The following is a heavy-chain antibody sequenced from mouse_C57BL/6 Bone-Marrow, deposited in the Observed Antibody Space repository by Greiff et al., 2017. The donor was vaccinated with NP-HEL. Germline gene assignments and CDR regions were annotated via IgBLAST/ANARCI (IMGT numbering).Heavy chain of an antibody. CDR3: ARGRLGFAY. J-gene: IGHJ3*01. CDR1: GYSITSGYY. V-gene: IGHV3-6*01. CDR2: ISYDGST. Sequence: DVKLQESGPGLVKPSQSLSLTCSVTGYSITSGYYWNWIRQSPGNKPEWMGYISYDGSTNYNQSLKNRIPITLDTSTNQFFLKLNSVTTEDTATDYCARGRLGFAYWGQGTLVTVSA. D-gene: IGHD2-4*01.